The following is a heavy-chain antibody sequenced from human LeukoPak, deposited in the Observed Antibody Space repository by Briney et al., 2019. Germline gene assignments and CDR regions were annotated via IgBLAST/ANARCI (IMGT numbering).Heavy chain of an antibody. Sequence: ASVKVSGKVSGYTLTELSMHWVRQAPGKGVEGMGGFDPEDGETIYAQKFQGWVTMTRDTCISTAYMELSRLKSDDPAVYYCARWGIGDLRNTFDLCGHGTMVTVSS. V-gene: IGHV1-24*01. D-gene: IGHD3-10*01. CDR1: GYTLTELS. CDR3: ARWGIGDLRNTFDL. J-gene: IGHJ3*01. CDR2: FDPEDGET.